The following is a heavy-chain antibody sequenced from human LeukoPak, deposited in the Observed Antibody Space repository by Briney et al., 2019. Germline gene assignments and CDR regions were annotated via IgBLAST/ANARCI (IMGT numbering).Heavy chain of an antibody. J-gene: IGHJ6*02. CDR1: GGSFSGYY. V-gene: IGHV4-59*01. Sequence: PSETLSLTCAVYGGSFSGYYWSWIRQPPGKGLEWIGYIYYSGSTNYNPSLKSRVTISVDTSKNQFSLKLSSVTAADTAVYYCARSPPIYYDSSDYYYYYGMDVWGQGTTVTVSS. D-gene: IGHD3-22*01. CDR3: ARSPPIYYDSSDYYYYYGMDV. CDR2: IYYSGST.